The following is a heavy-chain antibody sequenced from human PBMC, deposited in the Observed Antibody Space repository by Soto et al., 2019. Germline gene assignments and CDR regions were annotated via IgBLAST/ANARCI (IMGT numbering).Heavy chain of an antibody. D-gene: IGHD3-9*01. Sequence: EVQLVESGGGLVQPGGSLRLSCAASGFTFSSYSMNWVRQAPGKGLEWVSYISSSSSTIYYADSVKGRFTISRDNAKNALYLQMNSLRDEDTAVYYCARDDDILTLNAFDIWGQGTMVTVSS. CDR2: ISSSSSTI. CDR1: GFTFSSYS. V-gene: IGHV3-48*02. J-gene: IGHJ3*02. CDR3: ARDDDILTLNAFDI.